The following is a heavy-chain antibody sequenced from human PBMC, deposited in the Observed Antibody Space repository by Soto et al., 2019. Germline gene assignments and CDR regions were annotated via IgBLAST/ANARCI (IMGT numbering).Heavy chain of an antibody. J-gene: IGHJ5*02. Sequence: QVQLVQSGAEVKKPGASVKVSCKVSGNSLTEVSLHWVRQSPGKGLEWMGGYDPEDGERIYALRFQGRVTMTEDTSTDTAYMDLSSLRSDDTAIYFCAAGPTRSDGFDPWGQGTLVTVSS. CDR1: GNSLTEVS. CDR2: YDPEDGER. V-gene: IGHV1-24*01. CDR3: AAGPTRSDGFDP.